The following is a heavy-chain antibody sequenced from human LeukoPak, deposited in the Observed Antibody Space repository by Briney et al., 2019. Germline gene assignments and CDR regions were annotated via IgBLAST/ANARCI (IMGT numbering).Heavy chain of an antibody. CDR1: GGSISSGSYY. CDR3: ARSRCTNGVCYSGYYFDY. D-gene: IGHD2-8*01. J-gene: IGHJ4*02. V-gene: IGHV4-61*02. Sequence: SETLSLTCTVSGGSISSGSYYWSWIRQPAGKGLEWIGRIYTSGSTNYNPSLKSRVTISVDTSKNQFSLKLSSVTAADTAVYYCARSRCTNGVCYSGYYFDYWGQGTLVTVSS. CDR2: IYTSGST.